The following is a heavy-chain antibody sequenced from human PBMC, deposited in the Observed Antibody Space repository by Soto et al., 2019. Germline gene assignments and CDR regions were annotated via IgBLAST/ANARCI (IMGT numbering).Heavy chain of an antibody. J-gene: IGHJ4*02. V-gene: IGHV4-39*01. CDR1: GGSISSSSYY. Sequence: QLQLQESGPGLVKPSETLSLTCTVSGGSISSSSYYWGWIRQPPGKGLEWIGSIYYSGSTYYNPSLKSRVTISVDTSKNQFSLKLSSVTAADTAVYYCAAQGYCSSTSCYDPFDYWGQGTLVTVSS. D-gene: IGHD2-2*01. CDR3: AAQGYCSSTSCYDPFDY. CDR2: IYYSGST.